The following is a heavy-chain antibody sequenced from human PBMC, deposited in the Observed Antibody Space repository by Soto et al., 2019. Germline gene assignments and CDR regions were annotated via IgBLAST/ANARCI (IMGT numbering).Heavy chain of an antibody. CDR3: ARDTTTAMAHYYGMDV. CDR2: INPSGGST. J-gene: IGHJ6*02. Sequence: ASVKVSCKASGYTFTSYYMHWVRQAPGQVLEWMGIINPSGGSTSYAQKFQGRVTMTRDTSTSTVYMELSSLRSEDTALYYCARDTTTAMAHYYGMDVWGQGTTVTVSS. D-gene: IGHD5-18*01. CDR1: GYTFTSYY. V-gene: IGHV1-46*01.